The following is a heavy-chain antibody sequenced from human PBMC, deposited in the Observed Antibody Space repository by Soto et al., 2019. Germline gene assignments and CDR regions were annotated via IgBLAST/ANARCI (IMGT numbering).Heavy chain of an antibody. J-gene: IGHJ4*01. V-gene: IGHV4-59*01. CDR1: GGSISSYY. CDR2: IYYSGST. CDR3: ARAVSGYDGHYFDY. Sequence: SETLSLTCNVSGGSISSYYWSWIRQLPGKGLEWIGYIYYSGSTNYNPSLKSRVTISVDTSKNQFSLKLSSVTAADTAVYYCARAVSGYDGHYFDYWGQGTLVTVSS. D-gene: IGHD5-12*01.